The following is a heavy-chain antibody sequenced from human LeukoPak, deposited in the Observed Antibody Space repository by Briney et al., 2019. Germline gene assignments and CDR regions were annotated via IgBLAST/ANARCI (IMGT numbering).Heavy chain of an antibody. CDR3: ARQKLMRYSWFDP. CDR2: IYYSGST. V-gene: IGHV4-39*01. Sequence: SETLSLTCTVSGGSISSSSYYWGWIRQPPGKGLEWIGSIYYSGSTYYNPSLKSRVTISVDTSKNQFSLKLSSVTAADTAVYYCARQKLMRYSWFDPRGQGTLVTVSS. J-gene: IGHJ5*02. D-gene: IGHD2-8*01. CDR1: GGSISSSSYY.